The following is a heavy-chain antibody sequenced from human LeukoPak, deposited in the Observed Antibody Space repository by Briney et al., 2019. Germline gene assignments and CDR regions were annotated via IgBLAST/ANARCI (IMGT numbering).Heavy chain of an antibody. CDR1: GGSISSGGYY. CDR2: IYHSGST. V-gene: IGHV4-30-2*01. CDR3: ARPNHPYSSGYAFDI. J-gene: IGHJ3*02. D-gene: IGHD6-19*01. Sequence: SETLSLTCTVSGGSISSGGYYWSWIRQPPGKGLEWIGYIYHSGSTYYNPSLKSRVTISVDRSKNQFSLKLSSVTAADTAVYYCARPNHPYSSGYAFDIWGQGTMVTVSS.